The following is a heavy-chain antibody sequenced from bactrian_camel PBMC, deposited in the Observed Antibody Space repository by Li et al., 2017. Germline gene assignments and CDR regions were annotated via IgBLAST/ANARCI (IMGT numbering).Heavy chain of an antibody. J-gene: IGHJ4*01. CDR3: AKDLDSGGYYYVPD. Sequence: HVQLVESGGGLVQPGESLRLSCTASGLTFDDYTMGWFRQAPGKEREGVACISWRDEGASYADSVKGRFTISRDNAKNTLYLQLTSLKPEDTAMYYCAKDLDSGGYYYVPDWGQGTQVTVS. CDR1: GLTFDDYT. D-gene: IGHD2*01. CDR2: ISWRDEGA. V-gene: IGHV3S61*01.